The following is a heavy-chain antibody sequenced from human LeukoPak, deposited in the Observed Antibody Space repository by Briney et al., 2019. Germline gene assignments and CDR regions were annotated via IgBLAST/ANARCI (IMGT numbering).Heavy chain of an antibody. CDR2: IRGSGPGSGSGT. D-gene: IGHD7-27*01. CDR1: GFTFSDYS. Sequence: PGGSLSLSCATSGFTFSDYSMNWVRQAPGKGLEWVSNIRGSGPGSGSGTYYADSVKGRFIISRDNAKNLVYLQMNSLRAEDSAFYYCARDLNWGFDYWGQGALVTVSS. V-gene: IGHV3-48*04. CDR3: ARDLNWGFDY. J-gene: IGHJ4*02.